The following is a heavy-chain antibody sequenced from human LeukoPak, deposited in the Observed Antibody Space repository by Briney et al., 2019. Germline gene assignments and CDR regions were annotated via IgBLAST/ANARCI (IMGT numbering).Heavy chain of an antibody. CDR1: GGSFSGYY. Sequence: SETLSLTCAVYGGSFSGYYWSWIRQPPGKGLEWIGEINHSGSTNYNPSLKSRVTISVDMSKNQFSLKLSSVTAADTAVYYCASLKRIFGVVITNYYYYMDVWGKGTTVTVSS. J-gene: IGHJ6*03. V-gene: IGHV4-34*01. D-gene: IGHD3-3*01. CDR2: INHSGST. CDR3: ASLKRIFGVVITNYYYYMDV.